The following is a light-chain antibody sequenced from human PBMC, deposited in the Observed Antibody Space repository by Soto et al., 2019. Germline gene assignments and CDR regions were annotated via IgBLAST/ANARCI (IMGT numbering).Light chain of an antibody. CDR2: DAS. Sequence: ETVLTQSPATLSLSPGERATLSCRASQSVSSYLSWYQQKSGQAPRLLIYDASTRATGIPARFSGSGSGTDFSLTISGLEPEDFAVYYCQQRGNWPLTFGGGTKVEIK. CDR1: QSVSSY. J-gene: IGKJ4*01. V-gene: IGKV3-11*01. CDR3: QQRGNWPLT.